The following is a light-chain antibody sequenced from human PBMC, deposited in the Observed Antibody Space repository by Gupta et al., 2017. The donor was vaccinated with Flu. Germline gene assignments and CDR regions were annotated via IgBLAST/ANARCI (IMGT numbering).Light chain of an antibody. Sequence: IQMTQSPSSLSASVGDRVTITCRASQSISSYLNWYQQKPGQAPKLLIYAASRWQSGVPSRFSGSGSGTDFTLTISRLQPEDFATYYCHQSYSTLWTFGQGTKVEIK. CDR1: QSISSY. CDR2: AAS. CDR3: HQSYSTLWT. V-gene: IGKV1-39*01. J-gene: IGKJ1*01.